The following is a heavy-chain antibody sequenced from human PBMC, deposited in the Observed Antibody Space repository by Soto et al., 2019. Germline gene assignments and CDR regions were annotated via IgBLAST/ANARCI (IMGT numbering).Heavy chain of an antibody. CDR2: IIPILGIA. CDR1: GGTFSSYT. CDR3: AREPYCSGGSCYYYYGMDV. J-gene: IGHJ6*02. V-gene: IGHV1-69*08. Sequence: QVQLVQSGAEVKKPGSSVKVSCKASGGTFSSYTISWVRQAPGQGLEWMGRIIPILGIANYAQEFQGRVTITADKSTSTAYMELSSLRSEDTAVYYCAREPYCSGGSCYYYYGMDVWGQGTTVTVSS. D-gene: IGHD2-15*01.